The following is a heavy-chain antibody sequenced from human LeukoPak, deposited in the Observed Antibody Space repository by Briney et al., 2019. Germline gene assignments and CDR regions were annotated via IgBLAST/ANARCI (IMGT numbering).Heavy chain of an antibody. CDR1: GFTFSSYG. CDR2: IRYDGSTK. V-gene: IGHV3-30*02. Sequence: GGTLRLSCAASGFTFSSYGMNWVRQAPGKGLEWVAFIRYDGSTKYYADFVKGRFTIARDNSKNTLYLQMNSLRAEDTAVYYCAKYLSRLHLDYWGQGTLVTVSS. CDR3: AKYLSRLHLDY. J-gene: IGHJ4*02. D-gene: IGHD2-15*01.